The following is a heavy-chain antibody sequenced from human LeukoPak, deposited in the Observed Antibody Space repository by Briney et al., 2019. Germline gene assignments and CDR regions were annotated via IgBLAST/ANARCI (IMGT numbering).Heavy chain of an antibody. D-gene: IGHD3-22*01. CDR1: GYPFTGFY. CDR3: AREDSSGYRPDY. J-gene: IGHJ4*02. Sequence: ASVKVSCKASGYPFTGFYMHWVRQAPGQGLEWMGWINPNSGGTNYAQKFQGRVTMTRDTSISTAYMELSRLRSDDTAVYYCAREDSSGYRPDYWGQGALVTVSS. CDR2: INPNSGGT. V-gene: IGHV1-2*02.